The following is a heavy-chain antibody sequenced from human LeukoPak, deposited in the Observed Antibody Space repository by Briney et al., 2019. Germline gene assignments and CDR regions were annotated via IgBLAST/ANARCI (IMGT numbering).Heavy chain of an antibody. CDR3: ARERDGYTNL. D-gene: IGHD5-24*01. CDR1: GFTFSSYS. J-gene: IGHJ5*02. CDR2: ISSSSSYI. Sequence: GGSLTLSCAASGFTFSSYSTNWVRQAPGKGREWGSSISSSSSYIYYADSVKGRFTISRDNAKNSLYLQMHSLRSEDTAVYYCARERDGYTNLWGQGTLVTVSS. V-gene: IGHV3-21*01.